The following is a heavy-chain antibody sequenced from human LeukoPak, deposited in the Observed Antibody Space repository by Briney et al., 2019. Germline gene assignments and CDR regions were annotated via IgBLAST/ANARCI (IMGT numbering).Heavy chain of an antibody. V-gene: IGHV4-4*07. D-gene: IGHD3-10*01. CDR3: ARGITMVRGAGYYYHYMDV. CDR1: GGSISSYY. J-gene: IGHJ6*03. Sequence: SETLSLTCTVSGGSISSYYWSWIRQPAGKGLEWIGRIYTSGSTNYNPSLKSRVTMSVDTSKNQFSLKLSSVTAADTAVYYCARGITMVRGAGYYYHYMDVWGKGTTVTISS. CDR2: IYTSGST.